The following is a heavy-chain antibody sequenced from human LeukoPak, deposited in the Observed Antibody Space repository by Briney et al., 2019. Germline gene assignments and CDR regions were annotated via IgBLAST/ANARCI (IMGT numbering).Heavy chain of an antibody. CDR3: ATGLWELFMAGYDY. J-gene: IGHJ4*02. CDR1: GYTLTELS. D-gene: IGHD1-26*01. Sequence: ASVKVSCKVSGYTLTELSMHWVRQAPGKGLEWMGGFDPEDGETIYAQKFQGRVTMTEDTSTDTAYMELSSLRSEDTAVYYCATGLWELFMAGYDYWGQGTLVTVSS. CDR2: FDPEDGET. V-gene: IGHV1-24*01.